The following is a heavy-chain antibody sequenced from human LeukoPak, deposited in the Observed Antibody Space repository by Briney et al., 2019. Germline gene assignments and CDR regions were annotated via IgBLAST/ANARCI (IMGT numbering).Heavy chain of an antibody. CDR3: AKAYSGWEYYFDY. Sequence: GASLRPSCAASGFTFSSYAMSWVRQAPGKGLEWVSAISGSGGSTYYADSVKGRFTISRDNSKNTLYLQMNSLRAEDTAVYYCAKAYSGWEYYFDYWGQGTLVTVSS. CDR2: ISGSGGST. J-gene: IGHJ4*02. CDR1: GFTFSSYA. V-gene: IGHV3-23*01. D-gene: IGHD6-19*01.